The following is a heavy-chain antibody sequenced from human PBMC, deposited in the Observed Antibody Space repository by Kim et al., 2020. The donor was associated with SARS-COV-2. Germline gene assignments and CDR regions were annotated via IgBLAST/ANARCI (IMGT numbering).Heavy chain of an antibody. V-gene: IGHV1-69*13. Sequence: SVKVSCKASGGTFSSYAISWVRQAPGQGLEWMGGIIPIFGTANYAQKFQGRVTITADESTSTAYMELSSLRSEDTAVYYCARVRGDGYKSGWGAFDIWGQGTMVTVSS. D-gene: IGHD5-12*01. J-gene: IGHJ3*02. CDR1: GGTFSSYA. CDR3: ARVRGDGYKSGWGAFDI. CDR2: IIPIFGTA.